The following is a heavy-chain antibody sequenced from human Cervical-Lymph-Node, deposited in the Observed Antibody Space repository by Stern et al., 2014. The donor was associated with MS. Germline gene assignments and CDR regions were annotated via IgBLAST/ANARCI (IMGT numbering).Heavy chain of an antibody. D-gene: IGHD5-24*01. CDR1: GGTLSSNT. CDR3: ARVIGDGYDSLDD. V-gene: IGHV1-69*01. CDR2: IIAIIGTT. J-gene: IGHJ4*02. Sequence: VQLGQSGAEVRKPGSSVKVSCKVSGGTLSSNTIVWVRQAPGQGLQWMGGIIAIIGTTDYAQKFHDRVTITADESTNTVYMEVTSLTSEDTAVYYCARVIGDGYDSLDDWGQGTLVTVSS.